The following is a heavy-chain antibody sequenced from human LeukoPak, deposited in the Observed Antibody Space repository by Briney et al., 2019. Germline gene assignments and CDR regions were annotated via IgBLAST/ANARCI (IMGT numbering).Heavy chain of an antibody. V-gene: IGHV4-59*01. D-gene: IGHD6-19*01. CDR3: ASETVTGSGIY. J-gene: IGHJ4*02. CDR2: ISYSVST. CDR1: GGYLSSYY. Sequence: PSETLSLTCTVSGGYLSSYYCNWIRQPPGKGLEWIVYISYSVSTTYNPSLTSRVTLSVDTYKHQLSLTLSYVTEADTDVYYCASETVTGSGIYWGQGTLVSVSS.